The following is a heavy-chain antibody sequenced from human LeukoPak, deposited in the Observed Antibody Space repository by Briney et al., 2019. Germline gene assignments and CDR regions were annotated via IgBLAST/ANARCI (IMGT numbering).Heavy chain of an antibody. CDR3: ARVLNPWFGEFAFDY. Sequence: PSQTLSLTCTVSGGSISSGSYYWSWIRQPAGKGLEWIGRIYTSGSTNYNPSLKSRLTISLDTSKNQFSLKLSSVTAADTAVYYCARVLNPWFGEFAFDYWGQGALVIVSS. J-gene: IGHJ4*02. V-gene: IGHV4-61*02. D-gene: IGHD3-10*01. CDR2: IYTSGST. CDR1: GGSISSGSYY.